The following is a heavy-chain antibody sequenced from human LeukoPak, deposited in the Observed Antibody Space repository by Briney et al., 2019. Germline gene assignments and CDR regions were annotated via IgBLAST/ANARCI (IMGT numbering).Heavy chain of an antibody. D-gene: IGHD6-6*01. CDR1: GFTFSSYW. CDR3: ASPGYSSSSGRDY. J-gene: IGHJ4*02. Sequence: GGSLRLSCAASGFTFSSYWMHWVRQAPGKGLVWVSRINSDGSSTSYADSVKGRFTISRDNAKNTLYLKMNSLRAEDTAVYYCASPGYSSSSGRDYWGQGTLVTVSS. CDR2: INSDGSST. V-gene: IGHV3-74*01.